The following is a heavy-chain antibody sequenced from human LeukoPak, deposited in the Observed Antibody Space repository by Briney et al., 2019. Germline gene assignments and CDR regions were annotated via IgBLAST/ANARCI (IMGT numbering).Heavy chain of an antibody. J-gene: IGHJ4*02. V-gene: IGHV1-2*02. CDR3: ARDYLAAAGTCDY. CDR1: GYTFTGYY. Sequence: ASVKVSCKASGYTFTGYYMHWVRQAPGQGLEWMGWINPNSGGTNYAQKLQGRVTMTRDTSISTAYMELSRLRSDDTAVYYCARDYLAAAGTCDYWGQGTLVTVSS. CDR2: INPNSGGT. D-gene: IGHD6-13*01.